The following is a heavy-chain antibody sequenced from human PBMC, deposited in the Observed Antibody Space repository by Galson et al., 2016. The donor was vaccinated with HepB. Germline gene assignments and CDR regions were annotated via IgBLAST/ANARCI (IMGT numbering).Heavy chain of an antibody. D-gene: IGHD3-10*01. CDR3: AGAVMLGRVMDV. CDR1: GDSVYNNGAA. V-gene: IGHV6-1*01. CDR2: TFYRSTWEN. J-gene: IGHJ6*02. Sequence: CAISGDSVYNNGAAWVWIRQSPSRGLEWLGRTFYRSTWENHYAGSVINRITISPDTSRNQFSLHLHSLTPEDTAVYYCAGAVMLGRVMDVWGQGTTVTVSS.